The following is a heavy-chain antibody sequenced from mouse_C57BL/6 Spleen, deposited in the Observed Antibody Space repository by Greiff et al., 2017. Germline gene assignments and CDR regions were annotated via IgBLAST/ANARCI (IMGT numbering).Heavy chain of an antibody. CDR3: ARRLNWDGGFGF. V-gene: IGHV1-50*01. J-gene: IGHJ2*01. CDR2: IDPSDSYT. D-gene: IGHD4-1*01. Sequence: VQLQQPGAELVKPGASVKLSCKASGYTFTSYWMQWVKQRPGQGLEWIGEIDPSDSYTNYNQKFKGKATLTVDTSSSTAYMQLSSLTSEDSAVYYCARRLNWDGGFGFWGQGTTLTVSS. CDR1: GYTFTSYW.